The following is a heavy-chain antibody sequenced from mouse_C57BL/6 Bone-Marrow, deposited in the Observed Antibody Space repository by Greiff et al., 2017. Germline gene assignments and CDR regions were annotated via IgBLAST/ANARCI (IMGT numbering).Heavy chain of an antibody. CDR3: ARSIDYYGSSYAMDY. D-gene: IGHD1-1*01. J-gene: IGHJ4*01. Sequence: EVQGVESGGGLVQPGGSLSLSCAASGFTFTDHYMSWVRQPPGKALEWLGFIRNKANGYTTEYSASVKGRFTISRDNSQSILYLQMNALRAEDSATYYCARSIDYYGSSYAMDYWGQGTSVTVSS. CDR2: IRNKANGYTT. CDR1: GFTFTDHY. V-gene: IGHV7-3*01.